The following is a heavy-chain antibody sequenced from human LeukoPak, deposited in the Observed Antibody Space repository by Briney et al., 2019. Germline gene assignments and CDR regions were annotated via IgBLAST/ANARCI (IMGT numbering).Heavy chain of an antibody. Sequence: GSLRLSCAASGFTFSSYSMNWVRQAPGKGLEWVSYISSSSSTIYYADSVKGRFTISRDNAKNSLYLQMNSLRAEDTAVYYCARNWNTLDYWGQGTLVTVSS. CDR3: ARNWNTLDY. CDR2: ISSSSSTI. J-gene: IGHJ4*02. D-gene: IGHD1/OR15-1a*01. CDR1: GFTFSSYS. V-gene: IGHV3-48*04.